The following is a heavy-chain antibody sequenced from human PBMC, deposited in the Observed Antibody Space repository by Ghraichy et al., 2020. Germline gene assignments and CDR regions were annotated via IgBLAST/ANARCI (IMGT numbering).Heavy chain of an antibody. V-gene: IGHV4-59*11. CDR3: ARGRLSGSRTSLEY. D-gene: IGHD6-13*01. CDR2: ISYSGST. J-gene: IGHJ4*02. CDR1: GGSISTLF. Sequence: SETLSLTCTVSGGSISTLFWTWIRQPPGKGLEWIGYISYSGSTNYNPSLKSRVTVSMDTSKNQFSLRLSSVTAADTAVYYCARGRLSGSRTSLEYWGQGALVTVSS.